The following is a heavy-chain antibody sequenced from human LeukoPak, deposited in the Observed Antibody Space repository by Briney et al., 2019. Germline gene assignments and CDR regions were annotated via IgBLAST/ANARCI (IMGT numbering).Heavy chain of an antibody. V-gene: IGHV3-21*01. CDR2: ISSSSSYI. D-gene: IGHD3-9*01. Sequence: GGSLRLSCAASGFTFSSYSMNWVRQAPGKGLEWVASISSSSSYIYYADSVKGRFTISRDNAKNSLNLQMNSLRAEDTAVYYCAREGLGILTGAFDYWGQGTLVTVSS. J-gene: IGHJ4*02. CDR3: AREGLGILTGAFDY. CDR1: GFTFSSYS.